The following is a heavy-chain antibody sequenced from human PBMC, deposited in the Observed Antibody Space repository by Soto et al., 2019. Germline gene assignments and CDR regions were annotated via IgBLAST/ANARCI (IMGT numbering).Heavy chain of an antibody. CDR3: ARAPIVPTSYYYMDV. CDR1: GYTFTGYY. V-gene: IGHV1-2*04. D-gene: IGHD2-15*01. Sequence: VASVKVSCKASGYTFTGYYMHWVRQAPGQGLEWMGWINPNSGGTNYAQKFQGWVTMTRDTSISTAYMELSRLRSDDTAVYYCARAPIVPTSYYYMDVWGKGTTVTVSS. CDR2: INPNSGGT. J-gene: IGHJ6*03.